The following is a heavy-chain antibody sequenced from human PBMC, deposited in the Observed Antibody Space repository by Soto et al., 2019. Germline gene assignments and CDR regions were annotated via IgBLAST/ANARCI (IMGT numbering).Heavy chain of an antibody. Sequence: QVQLQQWGAGLVKPSETLSLSCAVYGQSFSGHSWAWIRQPPGKGLEWIGEINESGSTYYNPSLKSRVTISTATSKHQSSLKLSSVSAADTAAYFCARGSGIVALPGELEDVKYDYWGQGTLVNVSS. CDR3: ARGSGIVALPGELEDVKYDY. CDR2: INESGST. V-gene: IGHV4-34*01. D-gene: IGHD1-1*01. J-gene: IGHJ4*02. CDR1: GQSFSGHS.